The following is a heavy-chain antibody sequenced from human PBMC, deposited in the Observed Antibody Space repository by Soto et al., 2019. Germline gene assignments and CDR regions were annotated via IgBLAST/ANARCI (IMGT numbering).Heavy chain of an antibody. V-gene: IGHV1-8*01. Sequence: QVQLVQSGAEVKKPGASVKVSCKASGYTFTSYDINWVRQATGQGLEWMGWMNPNSGNTGYAQKFQGRVTMTRNTSISTAEMELSSLRSEDTAVYYCGRVMIRTTGDDMDVWGKGTTVNVS. J-gene: IGHJ6*03. CDR3: GRVMIRTTGDDMDV. D-gene: IGHD2-21*02. CDR2: MNPNSGNT. CDR1: GYTFTSYD.